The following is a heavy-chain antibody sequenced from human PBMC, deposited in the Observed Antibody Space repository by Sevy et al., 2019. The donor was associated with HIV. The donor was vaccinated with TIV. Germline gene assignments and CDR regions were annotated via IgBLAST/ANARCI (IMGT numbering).Heavy chain of an antibody. Sequence: ASVKVSCKSSGSTFSDDYIHWVRQAPGERLEWMGWINSAGTNCAETFRGRVTMTRDASITTVYMELNSLRSDDTATYYCATSANLDTSWFDPWGQGVVVTVSS. J-gene: IGHJ5*02. V-gene: IGHV1-2*02. CDR1: GSTFSDDY. CDR3: ATSANLDTSWFDP. CDR2: INSAGT. D-gene: IGHD1-1*01.